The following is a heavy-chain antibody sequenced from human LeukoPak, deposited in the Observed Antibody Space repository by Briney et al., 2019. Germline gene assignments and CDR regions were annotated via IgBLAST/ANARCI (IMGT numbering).Heavy chain of an antibody. CDR2: IFYSGAT. CDR3: AKDRAYDSSGYYRLGY. D-gene: IGHD3-22*01. CDR1: GDSISSSNW. Sequence: PSETLSLTCAVSGDSISSSNWWSWVRQPPGKGLEWIGEIFYSGATNYNPSLKSRVTILVDKSKNQFSLKLSSVTAADTAVYYCAKDRAYDSSGYYRLGYWGQGTLVTVSS. V-gene: IGHV4-4*02. J-gene: IGHJ4*02.